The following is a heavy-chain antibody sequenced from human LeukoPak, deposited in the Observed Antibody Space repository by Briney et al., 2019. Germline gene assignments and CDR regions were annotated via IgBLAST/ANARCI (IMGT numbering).Heavy chain of an antibody. J-gene: IGHJ6*03. V-gene: IGHV3-21*01. D-gene: IGHD2-15*01. CDR2: ISSSSSYI. CDR1: GFTFSSYS. Sequence: GGSLRLSCAASGFTFSSYSMNWVRQAPGKGLEWVSSISSSSSYIYYADSVKGRFTISRDNAKNSLYLQMNSLRAEDTAVYYCARIVGYCSGGSCYAVQDYYYYMDVWGKGTTVTVSS. CDR3: ARIVGYCSGGSCYAVQDYYYYMDV.